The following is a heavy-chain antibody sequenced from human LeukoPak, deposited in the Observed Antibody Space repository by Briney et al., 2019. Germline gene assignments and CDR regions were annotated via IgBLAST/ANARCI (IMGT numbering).Heavy chain of an antibody. CDR3: ASGAVAGHFDY. J-gene: IGHJ4*02. V-gene: IGHV4-61*02. Sequence: SETLSLTCTVSGGSISSGSYYWSWLRQPAGKGLEWIGRIYTSGSTNYNPSLKSRVTISVDTSKNQFSLKLSSVTAADTAVYYCASGAVAGHFDYWGQGTLVTVSS. CDR2: IYTSGST. CDR1: GGSISSGSYY. D-gene: IGHD6-19*01.